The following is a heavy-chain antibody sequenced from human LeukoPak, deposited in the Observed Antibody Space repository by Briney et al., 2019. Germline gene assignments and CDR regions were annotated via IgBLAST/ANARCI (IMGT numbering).Heavy chain of an antibody. CDR3: ARDVLPYGGGNYYGYFDY. V-gene: IGHV4-61*02. CDR2: IYTSGST. CDR1: GGSISSGSYY. D-gene: IGHD1-26*01. J-gene: IGHJ4*02. Sequence: SETLSLTCTVSGGSISSGSYYWSWIRQPAGKGLEWIGRIYTSGSTNYNPSLKSRVTISVDTSKNQFSLKLSSVTAADTAVYYCARDVLPYGGGNYYGYFDYWGQGILVTVSS.